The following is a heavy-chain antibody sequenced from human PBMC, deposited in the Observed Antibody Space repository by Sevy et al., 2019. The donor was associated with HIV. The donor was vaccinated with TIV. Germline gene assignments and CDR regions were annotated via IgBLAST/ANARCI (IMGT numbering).Heavy chain of an antibody. CDR1: GGSISSSSNY. CDR3: ARLDFWSGYPYFDY. CDR2: IYYSGST. J-gene: IGHJ4*02. Sequence: SETLSLTCTVSGGSISSSSNYWGWIRQPPGKGLEWIGSIYYSGSTYYNPSLKSRVTISVQTSKNQFSLKLRSVTAADTALYYCARLDFWSGYPYFDYWGQGTLVTVSS. D-gene: IGHD3-3*01. V-gene: IGHV4-39*01.